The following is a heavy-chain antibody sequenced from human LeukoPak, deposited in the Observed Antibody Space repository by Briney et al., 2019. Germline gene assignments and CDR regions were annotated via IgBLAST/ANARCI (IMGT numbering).Heavy chain of an antibody. J-gene: IGHJ4*02. D-gene: IGHD6-13*01. V-gene: IGHV4-30-2*01. Sequence: RASETLSLTCTVSGGSLSSGGYYWSWIRQPPGKGLEWIGYIYHSGSTYYNPSLKSRVTISVDRSKNQFSLKLSSVTAADTAVYYCARLDGSSWPYFDYWGQGTLVTVSS. CDR1: GGSLSSGGYY. CDR3: ARLDGSSWPYFDY. CDR2: IYHSGST.